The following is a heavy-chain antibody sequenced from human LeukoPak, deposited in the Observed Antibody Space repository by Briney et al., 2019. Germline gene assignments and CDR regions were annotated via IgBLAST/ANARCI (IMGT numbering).Heavy chain of an antibody. CDR3: TKGRGI. J-gene: IGHJ4*02. V-gene: IGHV4-59*10. D-gene: IGHD3-10*01. CDR2: IYTSGSS. CDR1: GGSFSGYY. Sequence: SETLSLTCAVYGGSFSGYYWNWIRQPAGKGLEWIGHIYTSGSSNYSPSLKSRVTISVDTSKNQFSLKLTSVTAADTAVYYCTKGRGIWGQGTLVTVSS.